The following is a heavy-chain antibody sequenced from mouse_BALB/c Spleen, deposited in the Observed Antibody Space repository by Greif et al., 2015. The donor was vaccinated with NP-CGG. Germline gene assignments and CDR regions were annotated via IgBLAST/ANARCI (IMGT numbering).Heavy chain of an antibody. Sequence: DVKLVESGGDLVKPGGSLKLSCAASGFTFSSYGTSWVRQTPDKRLEWVATISSGGSYTYYPDSVKGRFTISRDNAKNTLYLQMSSLKSEDTAMYYCARHGDGNYWGQGTLVTVSA. V-gene: IGHV5-6*02. CDR3: ARHGDGNY. CDR1: GFTFSSYG. D-gene: IGHD2-1*01. CDR2: ISSGGSYT. J-gene: IGHJ3*01.